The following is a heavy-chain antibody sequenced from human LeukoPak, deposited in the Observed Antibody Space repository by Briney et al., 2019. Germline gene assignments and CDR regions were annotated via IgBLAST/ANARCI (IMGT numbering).Heavy chain of an antibody. CDR2: INHSGST. D-gene: IGHD2-2*01. CDR1: GGSFSGYY. V-gene: IGHV4-34*01. J-gene: IGHJ4*02. CDR3: ARGLVVVSY. Sequence: SETLSLTCAVYGGSFSGYYWSWIRQPPGKGLEWIGEINHSGSTNYNPSLKSRVTISVDTSKNQFSLKLSSVTAADTAMYYCARGLVVVSYWGQGTLVTVSS.